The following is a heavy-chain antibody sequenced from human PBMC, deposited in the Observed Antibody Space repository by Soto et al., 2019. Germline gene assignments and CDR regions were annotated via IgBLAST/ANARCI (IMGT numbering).Heavy chain of an antibody. D-gene: IGHD1-20*01. J-gene: IGHJ5*02. Sequence: QVQLMQSGAEVRKPGASVKVSCKASGYTFTDYDINWVRQATGQGLEWLGWMTPKSGYTGSAQKFQGRVTLTRDTSRGTAYMELSSLTSEDTAVYYCTRNLYNTGDFDPWGQGTLVTVSS. V-gene: IGHV1-8*02. CDR3: TRNLYNTGDFDP. CDR1: GYTFTDYD. CDR2: MTPKSGYT.